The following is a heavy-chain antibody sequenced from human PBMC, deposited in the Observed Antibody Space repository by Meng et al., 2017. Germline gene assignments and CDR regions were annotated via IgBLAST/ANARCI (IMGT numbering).Heavy chain of an antibody. Sequence: QIQLQQSGPVLVKPSPPLSLICAISGDSVSGNSAAWNWIRQSPSRGLEWLGRAYYRSKWYHDYAESVKSRISIDPDTSKNQFSLQLRSATPEDSAVYYCARGSYSFDSWGQRTLVTVSS. D-gene: IGHD1-26*01. J-gene: IGHJ4*02. CDR2: AYYRSKWYH. CDR1: GDSVSGNSAA. V-gene: IGHV6-1*01. CDR3: ARGSYSFDS.